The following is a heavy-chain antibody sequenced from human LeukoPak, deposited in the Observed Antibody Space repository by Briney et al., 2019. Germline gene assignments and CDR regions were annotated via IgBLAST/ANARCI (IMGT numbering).Heavy chain of an antibody. V-gene: IGHV4-4*07. D-gene: IGHD6-19*01. Sequence: PSETLSLTCTVSGGSISSYYWSWIRQPAGKGLEWIGRIFTSGSTNYNPSLKSRVTISVDKSKNQFSLKLSSVTAADTAVYYCARDPSSGWSNYYYYYMDVWGKGTTVTVSS. CDR3: ARDPSSGWSNYYYYYMDV. CDR1: GGSISSYY. CDR2: IFTSGST. J-gene: IGHJ6*03.